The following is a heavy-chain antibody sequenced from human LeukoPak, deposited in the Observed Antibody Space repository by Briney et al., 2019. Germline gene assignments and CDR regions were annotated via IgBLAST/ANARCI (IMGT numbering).Heavy chain of an antibody. J-gene: IGHJ3*02. Sequence: PGGSLRLSCAASGFTFDDYAMHWVRQAPGKGLEWVSGISWNSGSIGYADSVKGRFTISRDNAKNSLYLQMNSLRAEDTALYYCAKDAVAAAAAGGAAFDIWGQGTMVTVSS. CDR2: ISWNSGSI. CDR1: GFTFDDYA. V-gene: IGHV3-9*01. D-gene: IGHD6-13*01. CDR3: AKDAVAAAAAGGAAFDI.